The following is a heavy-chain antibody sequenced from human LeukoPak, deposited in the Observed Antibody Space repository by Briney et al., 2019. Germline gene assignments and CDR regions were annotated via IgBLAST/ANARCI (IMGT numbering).Heavy chain of an antibody. CDR3: VKGSYYESSGHYYFDY. CDR2: ISGSGDST. J-gene: IGHJ4*02. V-gene: IGHV3-23*01. CDR1: GINFSSYS. D-gene: IGHD3-22*01. Sequence: GSPRTLCCTFGINFSSYSIYWVRQAPGNGLEWVSGISGSGDSTYYADSVKGRFNISRDNSKNTLYLQMDSLRAEDTAVNYCVKGSYYESSGHYYFDYWGQGTLVTVSS.